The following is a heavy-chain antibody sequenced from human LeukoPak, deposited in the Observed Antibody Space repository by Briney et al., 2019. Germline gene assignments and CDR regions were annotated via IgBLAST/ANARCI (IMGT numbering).Heavy chain of an antibody. D-gene: IGHD2-21*01. J-gene: IGHJ4*02. V-gene: IGHV4-61*08. CDR1: GGSISSGGYY. CDR3: AREGGGGEEFDY. Sequence: SETPSLTCTVSGGSISSGGYYWSWIRQHPGKGLEWIGYIYYSGSTNYNPSLKSRVTISVDTSKNQFSLKLSSVTAADTAVYYCAREGGGGEEFDYWGQGTLVTVSS. CDR2: IYYSGST.